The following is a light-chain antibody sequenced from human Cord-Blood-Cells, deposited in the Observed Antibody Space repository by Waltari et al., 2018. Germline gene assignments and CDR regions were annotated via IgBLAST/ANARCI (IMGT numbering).Light chain of an antibody. CDR1: SSDVGGYNY. Sequence: QSALPQPRSVSGSPGQSVTISCTGTSSDVGGYNYVSWYQQHPGKAPKLMIYDVSKRPSGVPDRFSCSKSGNTASLTISGLQAEDEADYYCCSYAGSYTVFGGGTKLTVL. CDR2: DVS. J-gene: IGLJ2*01. V-gene: IGLV2-11*01. CDR3: CSYAGSYTV.